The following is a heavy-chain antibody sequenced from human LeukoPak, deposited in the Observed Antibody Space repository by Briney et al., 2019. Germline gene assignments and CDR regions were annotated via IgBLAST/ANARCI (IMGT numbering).Heavy chain of an antibody. J-gene: IGHJ6*04. V-gene: IGHV3-48*03. D-gene: IGHD3-10*02. CDR2: ISSSGSTI. CDR1: GFTLSSYE. CDR3: AELGITMIGGV. Sequence: GGSLRLSCAASGFTLSSYEMNWVRQAPGTGLEWVSYISSSGSTIYYADSVKGRFTISRDNAKNSLYLQMNSLRAEDTAVYYCAELGITMIGGVWGKGPTVTISS.